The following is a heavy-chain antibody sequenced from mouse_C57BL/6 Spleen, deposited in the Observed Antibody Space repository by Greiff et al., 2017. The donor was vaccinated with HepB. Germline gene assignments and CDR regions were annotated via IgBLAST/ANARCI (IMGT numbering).Heavy chain of an antibody. V-gene: IGHV5-9-1*02. J-gene: IGHJ3*01. CDR1: GFTFSSYA. CDR3: TRDNDYSNYPAWFAY. CDR2: ISSGGDYI. D-gene: IGHD2-5*01. Sequence: EVMLVESGEGLVKPGGSLKLSCAASGFTFSSYAMSWVRQTPEKRLEWVAYISSGGDYIYYADTVKGRFTISRDNARNTLYLQMSSLKSEDTAMYYCTRDNDYSNYPAWFAYWGQGTLVTVSA.